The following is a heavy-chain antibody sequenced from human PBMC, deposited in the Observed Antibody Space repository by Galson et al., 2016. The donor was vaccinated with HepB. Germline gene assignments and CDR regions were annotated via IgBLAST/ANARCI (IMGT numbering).Heavy chain of an antibody. D-gene: IGHD4-17*01. V-gene: IGHV1-69*13. CDR2: IIPLFGTT. Sequence: SVKVSCKASGDSFSDYAISWVRQAPGQGLEWMGGIIPLFGTTNYAQMFQGRVTITADESTNTAYMELSSLRSEDTAVYYCAREASHDYGDYDGVRVQWPWGQGTLVTVSS. CDR3: AREASHDYGDYDGVRVQWP. CDR1: GDSFSDYA. J-gene: IGHJ4*02.